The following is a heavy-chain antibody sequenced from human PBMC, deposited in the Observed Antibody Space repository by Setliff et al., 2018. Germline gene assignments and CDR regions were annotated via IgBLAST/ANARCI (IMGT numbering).Heavy chain of an antibody. CDR2: IYYSGST. J-gene: IGHJ4*02. CDR1: GGSISSGDYY. D-gene: IGHD2-15*01. Sequence: SETLSLTCTVSGGSISSGDYYWSWIRQPPGKGLEWIGYIYYSGSTYYNPSLKSRVTISVDTSKNQFSLKLSSVTAADTAVYYCARAGRDGSNFPYYFDYWGQGTLVTVSS. V-gene: IGHV4-30-4*08. CDR3: ARAGRDGSNFPYYFDY.